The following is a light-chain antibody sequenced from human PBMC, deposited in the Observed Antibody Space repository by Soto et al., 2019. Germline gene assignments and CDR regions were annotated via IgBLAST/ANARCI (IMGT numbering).Light chain of an antibody. CDR2: AES. V-gene: IGKV1-27*01. CDR3: QKYNSALLT. CDR1: QGISNY. J-gene: IGKJ4*01. Sequence: DIQMTQSPSSLSASGGDRVTITCRASQGISNYLAWYQQKPGKVPKLLIYAESTSQSGDSSRFSGSGSGTDFTLTISSQQPEDVATYYCQKYNSALLTFGGGTKVEIK.